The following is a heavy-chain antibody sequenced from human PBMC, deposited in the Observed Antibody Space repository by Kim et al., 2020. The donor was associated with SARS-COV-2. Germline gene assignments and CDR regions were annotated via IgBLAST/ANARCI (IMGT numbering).Heavy chain of an antibody. CDR2: ISSDGSST. Sequence: GGSLRLSCAASGFTFRNYWINWVRQAPGKGLVWVSRISSDGSSTNYADSVKGRFTLSRDNAENTLYLQMNSLRAEDTAVYYCARGLFRTGFDVWGQGTTVTVS. V-gene: IGHV3-74*01. CDR1: GFTFRNYW. J-gene: IGHJ6*02. D-gene: IGHD2-21*02. CDR3: ARGLFRTGFDV.